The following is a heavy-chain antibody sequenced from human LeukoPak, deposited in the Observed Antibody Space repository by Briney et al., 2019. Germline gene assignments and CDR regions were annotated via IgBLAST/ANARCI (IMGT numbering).Heavy chain of an antibody. Sequence: PGRSLRLSCAASGFTFSSYGMHWVRQAPGKGLEWVAVISYDGSNKYYADSVKGRFTISRDNSKNTLYLQMNSLRAEDTAVYYCAKGRKYSYGQVLNDYWGQGTLVTVSS. CDR3: AKGRKYSYGQVLNDY. V-gene: IGHV3-30*18. D-gene: IGHD5-18*01. CDR1: GFTFSSYG. J-gene: IGHJ4*02. CDR2: ISYDGSNK.